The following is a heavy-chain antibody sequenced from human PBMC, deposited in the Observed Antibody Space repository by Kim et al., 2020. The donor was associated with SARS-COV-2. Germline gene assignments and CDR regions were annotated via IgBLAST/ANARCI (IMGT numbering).Heavy chain of an antibody. V-gene: IGHV3-33*01. J-gene: IGHJ4*02. CDR3: ARGFYYDSSGYHDY. D-gene: IGHD3-22*01. Sequence: GGSLRLSCAASGFTFSSYGMHWVRQAPGKGLEWVAVIWYDGSNKYYADSVKGRFTISRDNSKNTLYLQMNSLRAEDTAVYYCARGFYYDSSGYHDYWGQGTLVTVSS. CDR2: IWYDGSNK. CDR1: GFTFSSYG.